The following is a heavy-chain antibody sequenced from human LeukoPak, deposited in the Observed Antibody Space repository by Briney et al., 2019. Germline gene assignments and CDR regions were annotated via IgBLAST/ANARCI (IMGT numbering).Heavy chain of an antibody. D-gene: IGHD3-10*01. CDR1: GFTFSNYA. Sequence: PGGSLRLSCAASGFTFSNYAMTWVRQAPGRGLEWVSSISGSGGSTYYADSVKGRFTISRDNSKSTLYLQMYSLRAEDTAVYYCAKVDGASKASVYWGQGALVTVSS. CDR3: AKVDGASKASVY. CDR2: ISGSGGST. V-gene: IGHV3-23*01. J-gene: IGHJ4*02.